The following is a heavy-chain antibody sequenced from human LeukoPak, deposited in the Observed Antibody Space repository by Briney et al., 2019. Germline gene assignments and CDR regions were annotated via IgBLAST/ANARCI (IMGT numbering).Heavy chain of an antibody. CDR1: GYTFTSYD. CDR2: MTPNSGNT. CDR3: ARGREAGTIFGVVITETFDY. D-gene: IGHD3-3*01. V-gene: IGHV1-8*02. Sequence: ASVKVSCKASGYTFTSYDINWVRQATGQGLEWMGWMTPNSGNTGYAQKFQGRVTMTRKTSISTAYMELSSLRSEDTAVYYCARGREAGTIFGVVITETFDYWGQGTLVTVSS. J-gene: IGHJ4*02.